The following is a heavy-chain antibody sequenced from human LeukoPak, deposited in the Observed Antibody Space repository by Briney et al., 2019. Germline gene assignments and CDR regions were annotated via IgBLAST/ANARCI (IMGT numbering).Heavy chain of an antibody. CDR2: INPSGGST. CDR1: GYTFTSYY. V-gene: IGHV1-46*01. J-gene: IGHJ3*02. D-gene: IGHD2-15*01. Sequence: ASVKVSCKASGYTFTSYYMHWVRQAPGQGLEWMGIINPSGGSTSYAQKFQGRVTMTRDMSTSTVHMELSSLRSDDTAVYFCAKVREVGTNIEVVVVDTSGAFDMWGQGTMVTVSS. CDR3: AKVREVGTNIEVVVVDTSGAFDM.